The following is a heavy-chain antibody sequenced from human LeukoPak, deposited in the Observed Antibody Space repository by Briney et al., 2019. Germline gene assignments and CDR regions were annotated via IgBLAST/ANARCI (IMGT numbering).Heavy chain of an antibody. J-gene: IGHJ4*02. D-gene: IGHD3-16*01. CDR3: ARTPTHLYVWYRAYYFDY. CDR2: INHSGST. V-gene: IGHV4-34*01. Sequence: SETLSLTCAVSGGSFSGYYWSWIRQPPGKGLEWIGEINHSGSTNYNPSLKSRVTISVDTSKNQFSLKLSSVTAADTAVYYCARTPTHLYVWYRAYYFDYWGQGTLVTVSS. CDR1: GGSFSGYY.